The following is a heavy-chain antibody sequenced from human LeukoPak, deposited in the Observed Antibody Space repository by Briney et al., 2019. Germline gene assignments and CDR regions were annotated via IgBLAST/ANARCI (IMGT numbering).Heavy chain of an antibody. CDR3: ARDGYNSWYFDY. D-gene: IGHD5-24*01. J-gene: IGHJ4*02. V-gene: IGHV1-2*02. Sequence: ASVKVSCKASGYTFTSYDINWVRQAPGQGLEWMGWINPNSGGTNYAQKFQGRVTMTRDTSISTAYMELSRLRSDDTAVYYCARDGYNSWYFDYWGQGTLVTVSS. CDR2: INPNSGGT. CDR1: GYTFTSYD.